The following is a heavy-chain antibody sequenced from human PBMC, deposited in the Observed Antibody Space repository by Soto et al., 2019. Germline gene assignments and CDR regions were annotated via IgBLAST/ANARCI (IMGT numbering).Heavy chain of an antibody. CDR1: GFTFGSYW. CDR3: ARAGYCGPGCYYYFDY. J-gene: IGHJ4*02. D-gene: IGHD2-21*02. Sequence: EVQLVESGGGLVQPGGSLRLSCAVSGFTFGSYWMNWVRLIPGKGLEWVAYIKPDGSATYYVDSVKGRFTISRDNAKKSLYLQMNSLRVGDTSVYYCARAGYCGPGCYYYFDYWGQGTLVTVSS. V-gene: IGHV3-7*01. CDR2: IKPDGSAT.